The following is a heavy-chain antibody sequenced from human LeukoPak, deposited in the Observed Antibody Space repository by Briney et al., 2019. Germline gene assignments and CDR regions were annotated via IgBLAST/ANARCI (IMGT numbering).Heavy chain of an antibody. D-gene: IGHD5-12*01. CDR2: INPYNGNT. V-gene: IGHV1-18*01. J-gene: IGHJ5*02. Sequence: ASVKVSCKASDYTFISYGISWVRQAPGQGLEWMGWINPYNGNTNYVQKLQGRVTMTTETSTSTAYMELSSLRSEDTAVYYCARGLWNGYDFEPWFDPWGQGTLVTVSS. CDR1: DYTFISYG. CDR3: ARGLWNGYDFEPWFDP.